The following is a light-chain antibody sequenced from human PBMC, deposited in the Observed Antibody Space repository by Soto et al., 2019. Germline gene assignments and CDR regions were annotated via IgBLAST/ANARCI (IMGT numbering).Light chain of an antibody. J-gene: IGKJ1*01. V-gene: IGKV1-39*01. CDR1: QNIYNS. Sequence: IQMNQSPSSLSASLGDRVTITCRTSQNIYNSLNWYQQKAGRAPAVLIYGASNLQGGVPLRFSGSGSGTDFTLTISGLQPEDSATYYCQESRSALWGTCGQGTKVDIK. CDR2: GAS. CDR3: QESRSALWGT.